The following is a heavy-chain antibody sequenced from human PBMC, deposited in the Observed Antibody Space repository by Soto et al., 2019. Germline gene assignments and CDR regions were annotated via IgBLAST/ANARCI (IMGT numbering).Heavy chain of an antibody. CDR1: EFTSRSYA. CDR3: AKAIIISTRSRWFDP. D-gene: IGHD2-2*01. Sequence: GGSVIRYCAASEFTSRSYAMHEARQAAGKGLEWVAVIWYDGSNKYYADSVKGRFTISRDNSKNTLYLQMNSLRAEDTAVYYCAKAIIISTRSRWFDPWGQGTLVSVSS. J-gene: IGHJ5*02. V-gene: IGHV3-33*06. CDR2: IWYDGSNK.